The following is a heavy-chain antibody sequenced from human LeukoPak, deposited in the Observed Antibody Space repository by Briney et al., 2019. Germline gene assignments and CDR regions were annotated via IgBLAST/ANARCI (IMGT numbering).Heavy chain of an antibody. CDR1: GFIFSRYS. D-gene: IGHD4-23*01. V-gene: IGHV3-48*02. CDR3: AREDYGGNSFDY. Sequence: GGSLRLSCAASGFIFSRYSMNWVRQAPGKGLEWVSYISSSSSTIYYADSVMGRFTISRDNAKNSLYLQMNSLRDEDTAVYYCAREDYGGNSFDYWGQGTLVTVSS. CDR2: ISSSSSTI. J-gene: IGHJ4*02.